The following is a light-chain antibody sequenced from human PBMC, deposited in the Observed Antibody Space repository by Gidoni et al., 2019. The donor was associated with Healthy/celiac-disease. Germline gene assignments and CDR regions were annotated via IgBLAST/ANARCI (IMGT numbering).Light chain of an antibody. CDR1: SSNIGAGYD. CDR3: QSYDSSLSGSYV. CDR2: GTI. V-gene: IGLV1-40*01. Sequence: QSVLTQPPSVSGAPGQRVTISCTGSSSNIGAGYDVHWYQQLPGTAPKLLIYGTINRPSVVPDRFSGSKSCTSASLAITGLQAEDAADYYCQSYDSSLSGSYVFGTGTKVTVL. J-gene: IGLJ1*01.